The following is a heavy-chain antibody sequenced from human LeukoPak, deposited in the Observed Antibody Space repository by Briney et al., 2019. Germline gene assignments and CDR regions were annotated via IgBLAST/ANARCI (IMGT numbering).Heavy chain of an antibody. D-gene: IGHD2-2*01. V-gene: IGHV5-10-1*01. CDR2: IDPSDSYN. CDR1: GYSFTSYW. J-gene: IGHJ4*02. Sequence: GESLRISCKGSGYSFTSYWISWVRQMPGKGLEWMGRIDPSDSYNNYSPSFQGHVTTSADKSISTAYLQWSSLKASDTAMYYCARHLGYCSSTSCYEGGYDCWGQGTLVTVSS. CDR3: ARHLGYCSSTSCYEGGYDC.